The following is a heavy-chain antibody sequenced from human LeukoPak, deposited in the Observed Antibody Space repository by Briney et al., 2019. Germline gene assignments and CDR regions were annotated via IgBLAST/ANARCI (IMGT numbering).Heavy chain of an antibody. CDR2: IYDSGST. CDR3: ARGRDMDSSGWYFDY. V-gene: IGHV4-39*01. D-gene: IGHD6-19*01. CDR1: GGSIRSSYYY. Sequence: SETLSLTCTVSGGSIRSSYYYWGWIRQPPGKGLEWIGSIYDSGSTYYNPSLKSRVTISVDTSKNQFSLKLNSVTAADTAVYYCARGRDMDSSGWYFDYWGQGTLVTVSS. J-gene: IGHJ4*02.